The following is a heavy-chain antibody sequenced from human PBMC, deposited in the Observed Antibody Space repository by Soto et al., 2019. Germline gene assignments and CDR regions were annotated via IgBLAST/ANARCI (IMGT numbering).Heavy chain of an antibody. Sequence: EASVKVSCKASGYTFTSYGISWVRQAPGQGLEWTGWISAYNGNTNYAQKLQGRVTMTTDTSTSTAYMELRSLRSDDTAVYYCARRTMITFGGVTYYYYYYMDVWGKGTTVTVSS. V-gene: IGHV1-18*01. CDR1: GYTFTSYG. D-gene: IGHD3-16*01. J-gene: IGHJ6*03. CDR2: ISAYNGNT. CDR3: ARRTMITFGGVTYYYYYYMDV.